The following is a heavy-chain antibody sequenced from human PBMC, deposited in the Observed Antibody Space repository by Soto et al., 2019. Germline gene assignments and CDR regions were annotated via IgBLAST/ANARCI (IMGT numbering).Heavy chain of an antibody. D-gene: IGHD2-15*01. J-gene: IGHJ4*02. Sequence: QVQLVQSGAEVKKPGSSVKVSCKASGGTFSSYTISWVRQAPGQGLEWMVRIIPILGIANYAQKFQVRVTITADKSTITAYMELSSLRSEETAVYYCARDSGYCSGGSCQIEGPIDDWGQGTLVTVSS. V-gene: IGHV1-69*08. CDR2: IIPILGIA. CDR3: ARDSGYCSGGSCQIEGPIDD. CDR1: GGTFSSYT.